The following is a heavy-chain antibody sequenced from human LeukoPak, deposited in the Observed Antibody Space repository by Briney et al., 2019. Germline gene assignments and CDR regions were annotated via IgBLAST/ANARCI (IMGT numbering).Heavy chain of an antibody. CDR3: ASKTHRTGAYYYYGMDV. D-gene: IGHD3-10*01. V-gene: IGHV1-69*04. CDR2: IIPILGIA. Sequence: SVTVSCKASGGTFSSYAISWVRQAPGQGLEWMGRIIPILGIANYAQKFQGRVTITADKSTSTAYMELSSLRSEDTAVYYCASKTHRTGAYYYYGMDVWGQGTTVTVSS. CDR1: GGTFSSYA. J-gene: IGHJ6*02.